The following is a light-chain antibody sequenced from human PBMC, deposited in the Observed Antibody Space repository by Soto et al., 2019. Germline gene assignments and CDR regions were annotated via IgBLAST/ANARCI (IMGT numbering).Light chain of an antibody. J-gene: IGLJ2*01. CDR2: EDN. CDR3: QSYDSSNVV. CDR1: SGSIASNY. V-gene: IGLV6-57*02. Sequence: NFMLTQPHSVSESPGKTVTISCTGSSGSIASNYVQWYQQRPGSAPTTVIYEDNQRPSGVPDRFSSSIDSSSNSASLTISGLKTEDEADYCCQSYDSSNVVFGGGTKLTVL.